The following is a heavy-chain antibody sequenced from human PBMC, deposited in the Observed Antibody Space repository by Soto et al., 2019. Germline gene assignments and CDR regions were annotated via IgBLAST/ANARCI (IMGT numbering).Heavy chain of an antibody. D-gene: IGHD1-7*01. CDR2: INHSGST. CDR1: GGSFSGYY. Sequence: SETLSLTCAVYGGSFSGYYCSWIRQPPGKGLEWIGEINHSGSTNYNPSLKSRVTISVDTSKNQFSLKLSSVTAADTAVYYCARTDSWNYVGEYFQHWGQGTLVTVSS. V-gene: IGHV4-34*01. J-gene: IGHJ1*01. CDR3: ARTDSWNYVGEYFQH.